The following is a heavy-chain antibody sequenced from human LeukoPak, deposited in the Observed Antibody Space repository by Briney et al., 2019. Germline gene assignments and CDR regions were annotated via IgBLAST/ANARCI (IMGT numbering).Heavy chain of an antibody. CDR3: ARVAPDALLVWFGEYDL. CDR2: IRTSEGST. D-gene: IGHD3-10*01. CDR1: DHPFTTYG. J-gene: IGHJ5*02. V-gene: IGHV1-18*01. Sequence: VPSVKVSRKASDHPFTTYGTTWGRHAPGQGLEWMGWIRTSEGSTSYSERFQGRVIMTADTSTRTAYMELRGLRSDDTAVYYCARVAPDALLVWFGEYDLWGRGTLVTVSS.